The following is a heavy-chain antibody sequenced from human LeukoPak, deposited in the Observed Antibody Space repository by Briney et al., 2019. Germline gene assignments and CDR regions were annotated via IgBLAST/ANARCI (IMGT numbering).Heavy chain of an antibody. V-gene: IGHV4-34*01. CDR1: GGSFSGYY. Sequence: PSETLSLTCAVYGGSFSGYYWSWIRQPPGKGLEWIGEINHSGSTNYNPSLKSRVTISVDTSKNQFSLKLSSVTAADTAVYYCANTPYYYDSSGFDSDDYWGQGTLVTVSS. D-gene: IGHD3-22*01. CDR2: INHSGST. J-gene: IGHJ4*02. CDR3: ANTPYYYDSSGFDSDDY.